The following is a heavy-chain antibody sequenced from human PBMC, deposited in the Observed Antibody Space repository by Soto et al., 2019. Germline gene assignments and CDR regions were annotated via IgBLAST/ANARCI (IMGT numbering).Heavy chain of an antibody. J-gene: IGHJ4*02. Sequence: EVQLVESGGGLVQPGGSLGLSCAASGFTFSRYAMHWVRQAPGKGLEYVSPISSNGGSTYYANSVKGRFTISRDNSKNTLYLQMGSLRPEDTAVYYCARGGRGYEFDYWGQGTLVTVSS. D-gene: IGHD5-12*01. CDR3: ARGGRGYEFDY. CDR1: GFTFSRYA. V-gene: IGHV3-64*01. CDR2: ISSNGGST.